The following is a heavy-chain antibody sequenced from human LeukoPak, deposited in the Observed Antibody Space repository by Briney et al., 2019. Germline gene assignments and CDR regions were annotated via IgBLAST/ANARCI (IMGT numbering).Heavy chain of an antibody. CDR1: GFIFSSYN. CDR3: ARVGVRWDPVAFDI. CDR2: IYYSGST. Sequence: PGGSLRLSCAASGFIFSSYNMNWIRQPPGKGLEWIGYIYYSGSTNYNPSLKSRVTISVDTSKNQFSLKLSSVTAADTAVYYCARVGVRWDPVAFDIWGQGTMVTVSS. D-gene: IGHD4-23*01. V-gene: IGHV4-59*01. J-gene: IGHJ3*02.